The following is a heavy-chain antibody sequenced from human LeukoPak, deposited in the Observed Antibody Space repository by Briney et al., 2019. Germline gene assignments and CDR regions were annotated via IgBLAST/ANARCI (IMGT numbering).Heavy chain of an antibody. J-gene: IGHJ4*02. V-gene: IGHV1-24*01. D-gene: IGHD3-9*01. CDR3: ATHILTGYFRFDY. CDR2: FDPEDGET. Sequence: GASVKVSCKVSGYTLTELSMHWVRQAPGKGLEWMGGFDPEDGETIYAQKFQGRVTMTEDTSADTAYMELSSLRSEDTAVYYCATHILTGYFRFDYWGQGTLVTVSS. CDR1: GYTLTELS.